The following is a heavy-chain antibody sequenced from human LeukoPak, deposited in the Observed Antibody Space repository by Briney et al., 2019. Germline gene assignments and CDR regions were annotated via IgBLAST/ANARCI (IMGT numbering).Heavy chain of an antibody. J-gene: IGHJ4*02. D-gene: IGHD3-3*01. CDR1: GFSFNNYW. Sequence: GSLRLSCAVSGFSFNNYWMSWVRQAPGKGLEWVANIKQDGSEKYYVDSVKGRFSISRDNAKNSLYLQMNSLRAEDTAVYYCARDYDFWSGYLDYWGQGTLVTVSS. V-gene: IGHV3-7*05. CDR3: ARDYDFWSGYLDY. CDR2: IKQDGSEK.